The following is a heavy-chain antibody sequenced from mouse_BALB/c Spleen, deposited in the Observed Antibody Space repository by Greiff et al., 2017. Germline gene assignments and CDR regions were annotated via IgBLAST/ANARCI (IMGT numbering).Heavy chain of an antibody. J-gene: IGHJ4*01. CDR3: ARDEMDY. V-gene: IGHV1-80*01. CDR2: IYPGDGDT. Sequence: QVHVKQSGAELVRPGSSVKISCKASGYAFSSYWMNWVKQRPGQGLEWIGQIYPGDGDTNYNGKFKGKATLTADKSSSTAYMQLSSLTSEDSAVYFCARDEMDYWGQGTSVTVSS. CDR1: GYAFSSYW.